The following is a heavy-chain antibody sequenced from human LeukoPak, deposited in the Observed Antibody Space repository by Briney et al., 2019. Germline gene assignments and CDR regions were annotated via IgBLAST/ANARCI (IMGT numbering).Heavy chain of an antibody. Sequence: SETLSLTCTVSGGSITGYYWSWIRQPPGKGLEWIGCIFYSGITNYNSSLQSRVTISLDMSKSQFSLKLASVTAADTAVYYCARVGSTGWYYFDYWGQGALITVSS. V-gene: IGHV4-59*01. J-gene: IGHJ4*02. D-gene: IGHD6-19*01. CDR3: ARVGSTGWYYFDY. CDR2: IFYSGIT. CDR1: GGSITGYY.